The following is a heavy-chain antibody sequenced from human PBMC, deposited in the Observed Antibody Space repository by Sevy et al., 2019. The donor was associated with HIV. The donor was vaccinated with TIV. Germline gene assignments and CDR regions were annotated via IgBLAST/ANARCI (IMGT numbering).Heavy chain of an antibody. V-gene: IGHV3-23*01. CDR2: ISGSGSRT. D-gene: IGHD3-22*01. Sequence: GGSLRLSCPTSGFTFGIYAMSWVRQAPGKGLEWVSAISGSGSRTYYADSVKGRFTISRDNSKNTLYLQMNSLRAEDTAVFYCAKEGGSHYDTSGSYDDWGQGTRVTVSS. J-gene: IGHJ4*02. CDR1: GFTFGIYA. CDR3: AKEGGSHYDTSGSYDD.